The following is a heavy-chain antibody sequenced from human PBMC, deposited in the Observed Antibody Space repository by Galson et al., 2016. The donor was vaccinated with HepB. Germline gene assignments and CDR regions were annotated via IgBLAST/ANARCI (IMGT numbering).Heavy chain of an antibody. CDR3: ARVRDCTSTNCYCFDP. Sequence: TLSLTCTVSGDSISSGDNYWSWIRQHPGKVLEWIGYIYYSGSTYYNPSLKSRVTISVDTPKNQFSMKLSSVTAADTAVYYCARVRDCTSTNCYCFDPWGQGTLVTVSS. CDR1: GDSISSGDNY. J-gene: IGHJ5*02. CDR2: IYYSGST. D-gene: IGHD2-2*01. V-gene: IGHV4-31*03.